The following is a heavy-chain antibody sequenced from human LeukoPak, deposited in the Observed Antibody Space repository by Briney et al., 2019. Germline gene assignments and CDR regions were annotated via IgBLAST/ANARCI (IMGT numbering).Heavy chain of an antibody. V-gene: IGHV3-30*18. CDR2: ISYDGSNK. CDR3: AKDSYYYGSGGQY. Sequence: GGSLRLSCAASGFTFRSYGMHWVRQAPGKGLEWVAVISYDGSNKYYADSVKGRFTISRDNSKNTLYLQMNSLRAEDTAVYYCAKDSYYYGSGGQYWGQGTLVTVSS. J-gene: IGHJ4*02. CDR1: GFTFRSYG. D-gene: IGHD3-10*01.